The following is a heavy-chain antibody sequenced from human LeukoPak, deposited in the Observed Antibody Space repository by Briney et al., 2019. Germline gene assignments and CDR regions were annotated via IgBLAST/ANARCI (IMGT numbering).Heavy chain of an antibody. CDR2: INHSGTT. Sequence: SETLSLTCAVYGGSFSGYYWSWIRQPPGKGLEWIGEINHSGTTNYNPSLKSRVTISVDTSKNQFSLKLSSVAAADTAVYYCARERAGLWGQGTLVTVSS. V-gene: IGHV4-34*01. CDR3: ARERAGL. J-gene: IGHJ4*02. CDR1: GGSFSGYY. D-gene: IGHD6-19*01.